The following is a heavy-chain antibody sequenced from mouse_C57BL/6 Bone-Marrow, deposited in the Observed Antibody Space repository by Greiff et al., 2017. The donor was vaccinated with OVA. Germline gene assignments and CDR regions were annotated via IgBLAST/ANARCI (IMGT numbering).Heavy chain of an antibody. D-gene: IGHD1-1*01. CDR1: GFTFSDYG. CDR3: ALGSYYGSSYWYFDV. CDR2: ISSGSSTI. Sequence: EVKLVESGGGLVKPGGSLKLSCAASGFTFSDYGMHWVRKAPEKGLEWVAYISSGSSTIYYADTVTGRFNISRDNAQNTLFLQMTSLRSEDTSMYYCALGSYYGSSYWYFDVWGTGTTVTVSS. V-gene: IGHV5-17*01. J-gene: IGHJ1*03.